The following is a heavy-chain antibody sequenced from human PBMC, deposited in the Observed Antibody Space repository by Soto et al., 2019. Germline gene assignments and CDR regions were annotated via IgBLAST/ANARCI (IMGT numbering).Heavy chain of an antibody. V-gene: IGHV3-33*01. D-gene: IGHD1-26*01. CDR3: ASDLVGASDSYGLDV. Sequence: GGSQRQSSAASGFNFGNYGMHWVRQPTGKGLEWVAIIWHDGNNKYYADSVRGRFIISRDNSKNRLYLQMNSLRAEDTAVYYCASDLVGASDSYGLDVWGQGTPVTVS. J-gene: IGHJ6*02. CDR2: IWHDGNNK. CDR1: GFNFGNYG.